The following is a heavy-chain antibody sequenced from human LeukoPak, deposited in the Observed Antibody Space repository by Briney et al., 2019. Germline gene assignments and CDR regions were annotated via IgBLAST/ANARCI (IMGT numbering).Heavy chain of an antibody. D-gene: IGHD3-10*01. CDR3: ARDYGSGSFYYYYMDV. CDR2: MNPNSGNT. V-gene: IGHV1-8*01. J-gene: IGHJ6*03. CDR1: GYTFTSYD. Sequence: ASVKVSCKASGYTFTSYDINWVRQATGQGLEWMGWMNPNSGNTGYAQKFQGRVTMTRNTSISTAYMELSRLRSDDTAVYYCARDYGSGSFYYYYMDVWGKGTTVTVSS.